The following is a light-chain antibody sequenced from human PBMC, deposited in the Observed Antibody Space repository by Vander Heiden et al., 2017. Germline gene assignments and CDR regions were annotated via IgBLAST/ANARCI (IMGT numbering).Light chain of an antibody. CDR1: SSHVGGYNC. V-gene: IGLV2-14*01. CDR2: EVS. Sequence: QSALPQPASVSGSPGQSITISCTGPSSHVGGYNCVSWYQQHPGKAPKLIIYEVSNRPSGVSNRFSGSKSGNTASLTISGLQAEDEADYYCSSYTTSSTVVFGGGTKLTVL. CDR3: SSYTTSSTVV. J-gene: IGLJ3*02.